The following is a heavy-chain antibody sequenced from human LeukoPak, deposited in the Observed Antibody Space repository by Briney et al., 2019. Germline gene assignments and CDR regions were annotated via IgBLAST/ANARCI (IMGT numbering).Heavy chain of an antibody. CDR2: INPSGGST. V-gene: IGHV1-46*01. CDR3: TRVAGTNWNDGYDVFDI. Sequence: VASVKVSCKASGYNLTSYYMHWVRQAPGQGLEWLGIINPSGGSTSYAQKFQGRVTMTRDTSTSTVYMGLSSLRSEDTAVYYCTRVAGTNWNDGYDVFDIWGQGTMVTVSS. J-gene: IGHJ3*02. CDR1: GYNLTSYY. D-gene: IGHD1-1*01.